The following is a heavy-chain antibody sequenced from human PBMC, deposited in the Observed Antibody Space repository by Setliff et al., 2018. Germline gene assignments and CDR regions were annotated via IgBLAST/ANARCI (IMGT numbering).Heavy chain of an antibody. V-gene: IGHV4-39*01. CDR2: IYDSGSS. CDR1: GGSVSNSGFF. D-gene: IGHD1-26*01. J-gene: IGHJ5*02. CDR3: GRGFGSIEGGGNWFDP. Sequence: SETLSLTCTVSGGSVSNSGFFWCLLRPAPGKGLEWIGNIYDSGSSNYNASLKSRLIITRDTSKNQFSLKLTSVTAADTAVYYWGRGFGSIEGGGNWFDPWGQGILVTVSS.